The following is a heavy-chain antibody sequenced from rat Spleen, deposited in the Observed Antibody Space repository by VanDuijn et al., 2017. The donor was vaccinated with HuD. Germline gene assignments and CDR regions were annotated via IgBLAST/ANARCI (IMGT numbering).Heavy chain of an antibody. D-gene: IGHD2-1*01. Sequence: EVQLVESDGGLVQPGRSLKLSCAASGFTFSDYYMAWVRQAPTKGLEWVATITYDGISTYYRDSVKGRFTISRDNTKNTLQLQMDSLRSEDTATYYCARRYDCDYWGQGVMVTVSS. CDR3: ARRYDCDY. CDR1: GFTFSDYY. CDR2: ITYDGIST. J-gene: IGHJ2*01. V-gene: IGHV5-29*01.